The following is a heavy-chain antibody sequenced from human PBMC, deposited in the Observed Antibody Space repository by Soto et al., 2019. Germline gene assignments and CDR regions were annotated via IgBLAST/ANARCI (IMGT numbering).Heavy chain of an antibody. J-gene: IGHJ4*02. CDR2: ISAYNGNT. CDR3: ARGRPLICSSTSCYDFDY. D-gene: IGHD2-2*01. CDR1: GYTFTSYG. V-gene: IGHV1-18*01. Sequence: SVKVSCKASGYTFTSYGISWVRQAPGQGLEWMGWISAYNGNTNYAQKLQGRVTMTTDTSTSTAYMELRSLRSDDTAVYYCARGRPLICSSTSCYDFDYWGQGTLVTV.